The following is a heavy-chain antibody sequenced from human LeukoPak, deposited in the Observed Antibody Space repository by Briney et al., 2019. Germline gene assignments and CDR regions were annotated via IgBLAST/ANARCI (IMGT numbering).Heavy chain of an antibody. CDR3: ARVNWNSYYFDY. J-gene: IGHJ4*02. Sequence: GGSLRLSCAVSGFSVSGYWMTWVRQAPGKGLEWVANIKQDGSEKNYVDSVKGRFTISRDNAENSLFLQMNSLRVEDTAVYYCARVNWNSYYFDYWGQGTLVTVSS. CDR2: IKQDGSEK. V-gene: IGHV3-7*01. CDR1: GFSVSGYW. D-gene: IGHD1-1*01.